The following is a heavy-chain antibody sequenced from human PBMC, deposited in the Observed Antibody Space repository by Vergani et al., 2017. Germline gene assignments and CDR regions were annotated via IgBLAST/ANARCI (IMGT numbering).Heavy chain of an antibody. Sequence: QVTLKESGPALVKPTQTLTLTCTVSGIPLSTSGMRGSWIRQPPGKAPEWLARIDWDDEKFYSPSLKTRLTISKDTSKNQVVLTMTKMDPVDTAMYYCTWLYGPTGHWYFDFWGRGTLVAVSS. D-gene: IGHD3-10*01. CDR1: GIPLSTSGMR. J-gene: IGHJ2*01. CDR2: IDWDDEK. V-gene: IGHV2-70*04. CDR3: TWLYGPTGHWYFDF.